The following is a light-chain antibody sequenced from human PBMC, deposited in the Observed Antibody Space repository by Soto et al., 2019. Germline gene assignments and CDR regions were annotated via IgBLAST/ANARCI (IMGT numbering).Light chain of an antibody. Sequence: QSVLTQPPSVSAAPGQRVTISCNGSSSNIGAGYEAHWYQQVPGTAPKLLIYENNNRPSGVPDRFSGSKSGTSASLAITGLQAEDEAEYYCQSYDSSLSGYVFGTGTKVTVL. J-gene: IGLJ1*01. CDR1: SSNIGAGYE. CDR2: ENN. V-gene: IGLV1-40*01. CDR3: QSYDSSLSGYV.